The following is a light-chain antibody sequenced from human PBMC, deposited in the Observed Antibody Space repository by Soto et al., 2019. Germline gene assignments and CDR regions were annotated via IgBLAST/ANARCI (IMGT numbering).Light chain of an antibody. CDR1: QSVSSSY. V-gene: IGKV3-20*01. CDR2: GAS. CDR3: PQYDT. J-gene: IGKJ3*01. Sequence: EIVLTQSPGTLSLSPGERATLSCRASQSVSSSYLAWYQQKPGQAPRLLIYGASSRATGIPDRFSGSGSGTDVTLTISRLEPEDFAVYYCPQYDTFGPGTKVDIK.